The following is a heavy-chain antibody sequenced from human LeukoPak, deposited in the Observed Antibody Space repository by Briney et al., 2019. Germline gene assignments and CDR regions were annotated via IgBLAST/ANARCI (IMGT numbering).Heavy chain of an antibody. D-gene: IGHD1-26*01. CDR3: TRDLSGTYYGRFDY. CDR1: GFTFSSYW. J-gene: IGHJ4*02. V-gene: IGHV3-74*01. Sequence: GGSLRLSCAAAGFTFSSYWRHWVRQAPGKGLLWVSRIITDGSSTDFADSVRGRFTISRDNAKNTLYLQMNSLRAEDTAVYYCTRDLSGTYYGRFDYWGQGTLVTVSS. CDR2: IITDGSST.